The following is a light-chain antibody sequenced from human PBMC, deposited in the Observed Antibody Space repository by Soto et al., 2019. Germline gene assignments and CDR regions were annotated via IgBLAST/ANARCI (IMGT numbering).Light chain of an antibody. Sequence: DIQMTQSPSTLSASVGDRVTITCRASQSISSWLAWYQQRPGKAPKLLIYQASSLERGVTSRFSGRGSGTEFITTISSLQPDDSSSYYCHPYNSYSRWTFGQGTNVEF. CDR3: HPYNSYSRWT. V-gene: IGKV1-5*03. CDR2: QAS. CDR1: QSISSW. J-gene: IGKJ1*01.